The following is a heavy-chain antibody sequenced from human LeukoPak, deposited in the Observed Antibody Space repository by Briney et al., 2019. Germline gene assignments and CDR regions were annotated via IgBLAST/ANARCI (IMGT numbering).Heavy chain of an antibody. CDR2: IKPSGGST. V-gene: IGHV1-46*01. Sequence: EASVKVSCKASGYTFTSHYMHWVRQAPGQGLGWMGIIKPSGGSTSYAQKFQGRVTMSRDTSTSTVYMELSSLRSEDMAVYYCARTAEYCSNGVCYFDYWGQGTLVTVSS. D-gene: IGHD2-8*01. J-gene: IGHJ4*02. CDR1: GYTFTSHY. CDR3: ARTAEYCSNGVCYFDY.